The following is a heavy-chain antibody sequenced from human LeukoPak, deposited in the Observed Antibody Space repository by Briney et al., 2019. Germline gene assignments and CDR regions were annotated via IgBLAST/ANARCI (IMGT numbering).Heavy chain of an antibody. J-gene: IGHJ4*02. CDR2: ISYDGSNK. CDR3: ARVGRYSSSWYEEGSYDY. V-gene: IGHV3-30*04. D-gene: IGHD6-13*01. CDR1: GFTFSSYA. Sequence: PGGSLRLSCAASGFTFSSYAMHWVRQAPGKGLEGVAVISYDGSNKYYADSVKGRFTISRDNSKNTLYLQMNSLRAEDTPVYYCARVGRYSSSWYEEGSYDYWGQGTLVTVSS.